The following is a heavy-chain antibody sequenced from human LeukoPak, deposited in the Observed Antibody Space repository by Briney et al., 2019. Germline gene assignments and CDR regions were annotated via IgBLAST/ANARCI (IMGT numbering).Heavy chain of an antibody. CDR1: GYTFTSYY. J-gene: IGHJ5*02. CDR3: AREDATSTNWFDP. Sequence: GASVKVSCKASGYTFTSYYMHWVRQAPGQGLEWMGIINPSGGSTGYAQKFQGRVTMTRDTSASTVYTELSSLRSEDTAVYYCAREDATSTNWFDPWGQGTLVTVSS. V-gene: IGHV1-46*01. CDR2: INPSGGST. D-gene: IGHD2-15*01.